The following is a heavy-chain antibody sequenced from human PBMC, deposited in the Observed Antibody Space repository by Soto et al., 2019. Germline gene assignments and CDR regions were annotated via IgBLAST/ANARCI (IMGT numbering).Heavy chain of an antibody. J-gene: IGHJ4*02. CDR1: GFTFGDYA. Sequence: PWVSLRLSCTASGFTFGDYAMSWFRQAPGKGLERVGFIRSKAYGGTTEYAASVKGRFTISRDDSKSIAYLQLNSLKTEDTAVYYCTRDQHPPDYDILTATKGYFDYWGQGTLVTVSS. CDR3: TRDQHPPDYDILTATKGYFDY. V-gene: IGHV3-49*03. CDR2: IRSKAYGGTT. D-gene: IGHD3-9*01.